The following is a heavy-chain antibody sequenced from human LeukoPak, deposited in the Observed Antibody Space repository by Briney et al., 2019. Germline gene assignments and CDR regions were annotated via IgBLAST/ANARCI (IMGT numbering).Heavy chain of an antibody. Sequence: ESGPALVKPTQTLTXTCTFSGFSLSTSGMCVSWIRQPPGKALEWLARIDWDDDKYYSTSLKTRLTISKDTSKNQVVLTMTNMDPVDTATYYCARVISDYGDYPYYYYGMDVWGQGTTVTVSS. V-gene: IGHV2-70*11. CDR1: GFSLSTSGMC. CDR2: IDWDDDK. D-gene: IGHD4-17*01. CDR3: ARVISDYGDYPYYYYGMDV. J-gene: IGHJ6*02.